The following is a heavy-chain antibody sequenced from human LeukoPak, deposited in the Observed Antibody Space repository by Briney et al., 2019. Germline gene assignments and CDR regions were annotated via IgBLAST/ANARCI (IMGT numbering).Heavy chain of an antibody. V-gene: IGHV3-11*01. CDR2: VSSTGGDK. CDR1: GVTFEDYY. D-gene: IGHD3-10*01. CDR3: ARGENGSFDR. Sequence: GGSLRLSCTGSGVTFEDYYLSWIRQAPGKGLEWISYVSSTGGDKFYADPVKGRFTISRDNARNSVYMEMNDLIAEDTAFYYCARGENGSFDRWGQGTLVIVSP. J-gene: IGHJ4*02.